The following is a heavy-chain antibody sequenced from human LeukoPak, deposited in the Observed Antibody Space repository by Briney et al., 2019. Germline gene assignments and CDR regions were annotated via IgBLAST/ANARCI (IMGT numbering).Heavy chain of an antibody. J-gene: IGHJ4*02. CDR1: GDSISSNY. CDR2: IYYSGST. CDR3: ASRRGYSYGPQNFDY. Sequence: SETLSLTCTVSGDSISSNYWNWIRQPPGKGLEWIGYIYYSGSTYYNPSLKSRVTISVDTSKNQFSLKLSSVTAADTAVYYCASRRGYSYGPQNFDYWGQGTLVTVSS. D-gene: IGHD5-18*01. V-gene: IGHV4-59*06.